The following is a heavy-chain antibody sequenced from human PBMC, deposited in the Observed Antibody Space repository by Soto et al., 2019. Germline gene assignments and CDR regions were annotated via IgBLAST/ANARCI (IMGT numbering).Heavy chain of an antibody. CDR2: INGDGRII. CDR3: ARVGTGYYYKDV. V-gene: IGHV3-74*01. J-gene: IGHJ6*03. Sequence: EVQLVESGGGLVQPGGSLRLSCAASAFTFTNYWMHWVRQAPGKGLVWVSRINGDGRIITYAVSVKGRFTVSRDNAKNTLYLDMNSLRAEDTAVYYCARVGTGYYYKDVWGKGTTVTVSS. CDR1: AFTFTNYW.